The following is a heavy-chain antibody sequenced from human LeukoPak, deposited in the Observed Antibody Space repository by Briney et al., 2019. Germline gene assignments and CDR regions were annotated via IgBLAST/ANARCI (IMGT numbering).Heavy chain of an antibody. CDR1: GGIFSNYV. J-gene: IGHJ3*01. V-gene: IGHV3-30*04. D-gene: IGHD6-19*01. CDR3: AKKGYFGGGSDTFDV. CDR2: ASEDGTNG. Sequence: GGSLRLSCEASGGIFSNYVMHWVRQAPGKGLEWVAFASEDGTNGNYADFVKGRFTISRDNSKNRLYLQMDSLRDEDTALYYCAKKGYFGGGSDTFDVWGQGTMVTVSS.